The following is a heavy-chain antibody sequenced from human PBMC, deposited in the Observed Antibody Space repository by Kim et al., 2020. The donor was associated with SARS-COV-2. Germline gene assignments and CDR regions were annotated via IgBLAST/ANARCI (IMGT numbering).Heavy chain of an antibody. Sequence: TDYGAPVKGRYTISRYDSRYTLYLQMNSVKTDDTAVYYCARDREGYYFDYWGQGTLVTVSS. CDR3: ARDREGYYFDY. CDR2: T. V-gene: IGHV3-15*01. J-gene: IGHJ4*02.